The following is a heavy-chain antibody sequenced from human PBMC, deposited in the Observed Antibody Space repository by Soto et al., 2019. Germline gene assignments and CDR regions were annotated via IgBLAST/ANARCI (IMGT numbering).Heavy chain of an antibody. D-gene: IGHD6-19*01. CDR3: ARGRGWRDY. Sequence: QVQLVQSGAEVKKPGASVKVSCKTSGYTFSSYSINWVRQAPGQGLEWMGWMDPNSGNTDYAQKFQGRVTITRNTSISTAYLELSSLSSEDTAVYYCARGRGWRDYWGQGTLVTVSS. V-gene: IGHV1-8*02. CDR2: MDPNSGNT. CDR1: GYTFSSYS. J-gene: IGHJ4*02.